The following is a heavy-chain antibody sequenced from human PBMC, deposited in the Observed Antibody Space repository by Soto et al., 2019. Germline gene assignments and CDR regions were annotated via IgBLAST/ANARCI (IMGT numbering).Heavy chain of an antibody. Sequence: EVQLVESGGGLVQPGESLRLSCAASGFTFSSYWMHWVRQAPGKGLVWVSRINSDGSSTSYAGSVKGRFTISRDNAKNTLYLQMNGLRAEDTAVYYCVRTSLVVAAATREDYWRQGTLVTVSS. D-gene: IGHD2-15*01. V-gene: IGHV3-74*01. CDR2: INSDGSST. CDR1: GFTFSSYW. J-gene: IGHJ4*02. CDR3: VRTSLVVAAATREDY.